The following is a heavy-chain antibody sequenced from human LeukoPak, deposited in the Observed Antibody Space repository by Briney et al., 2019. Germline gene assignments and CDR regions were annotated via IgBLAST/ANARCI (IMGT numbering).Heavy chain of an antibody. Sequence: SETLSLTCTVSGGSISSSSYYWGWIRQPPGKGLEWIGSIYYSGSTYYNPSLKSRVTISVDTSKNQFSLKLSSVTAADTAVYYCARDPYYYDSSGYYYDYWGQGTLDTVSS. J-gene: IGHJ4*02. CDR2: IYYSGST. CDR1: GGSISSSSYY. D-gene: IGHD3-22*01. CDR3: ARDPYYYDSSGYYYDY. V-gene: IGHV4-39*07.